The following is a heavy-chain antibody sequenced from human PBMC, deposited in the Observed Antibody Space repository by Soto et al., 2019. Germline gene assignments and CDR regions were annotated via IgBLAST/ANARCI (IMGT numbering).Heavy chain of an antibody. CDR1: GFTFSTYA. CDR3: AKERIAHSYRGGYFDC. CDR2: VTSSASST. Sequence: GGSLRLSCTASGFTFSTYAVSWVRQAPGKGLEWVSTVTSSASSTYYADSVKGRFTISRDDSKNTLYLQMNSLRAEDTAIYYCAKERIAHSYRGGYFDCWGQGALVTVSS. J-gene: IGHJ4*02. D-gene: IGHD5-18*01. V-gene: IGHV3-23*01.